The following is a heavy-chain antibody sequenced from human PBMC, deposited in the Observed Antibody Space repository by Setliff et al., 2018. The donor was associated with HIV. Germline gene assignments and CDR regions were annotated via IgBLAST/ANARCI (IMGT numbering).Heavy chain of an antibody. J-gene: IGHJ6*03. D-gene: IGHD1-26*01. CDR1: GGTFSSYA. Sequence: GPSVKVSCKASGGTFSSYAISWVRQAPGQGLEWMGGIIPIFGTANYAQKFQGRVTITADESTSTAHMELSSLRSEDTAVYYCARGKWEPRGYYYYMDVWGKGTTVTVSS. CDR3: ARGKWEPRGYYYYMDV. V-gene: IGHV1-69*13. CDR2: IIPIFGTA.